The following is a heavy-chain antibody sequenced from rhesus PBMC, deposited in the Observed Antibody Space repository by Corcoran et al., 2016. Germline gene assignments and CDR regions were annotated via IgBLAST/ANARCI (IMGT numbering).Heavy chain of an antibody. J-gene: IGHJ3*01. CDR2: ISGSSGST. Sequence: QVQLQESGPGLVKPSETLSLTCAVSGGSVSSSNWWSWIRQPPGKGLEWIGYISGSSGSTYYNPSLKSRVTISTDTSKNQFSLKLRSVTAADTAVYYCAGQREYSSWLTLDYWGQGLRVTVSS. CDR1: GGSVSSSNW. D-gene: IGHD6-13*01. V-gene: IGHV4-65*01. CDR3: AGQREYSSWLTLDY.